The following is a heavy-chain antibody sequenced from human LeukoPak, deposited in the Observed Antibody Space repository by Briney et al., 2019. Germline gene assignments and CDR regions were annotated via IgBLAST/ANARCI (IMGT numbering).Heavy chain of an antibody. Sequence: PGGSLRLSCAASGFTFASYSMNWVRQAPGKGLEWVSYISSSSSTIYYADSVKGRFTISRDNAKNSLYLQMNSLRAEDTAVYYCLIVPRLPGSFDYWGQGTLVTVSS. D-gene: IGHD2-8*01. V-gene: IGHV3-48*04. J-gene: IGHJ4*02. CDR3: LIVPRLPGSFDY. CDR1: GFTFASYS. CDR2: ISSSSSTI.